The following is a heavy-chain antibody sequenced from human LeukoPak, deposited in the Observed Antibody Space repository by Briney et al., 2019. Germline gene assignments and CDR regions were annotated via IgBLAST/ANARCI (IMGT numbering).Heavy chain of an antibody. CDR3: ARDYYS. CDR2: INHSGST. Sequence: PSETLSLTCTVSGGSISNYYWSWIRQPPGKGLEWIGEINHSGSTNYNPSLKSRVTISVDTSKNQFSLKLSSVTAADTAVYYCARDYYSWGQGTLVTVSS. J-gene: IGHJ4*02. D-gene: IGHD2-21*01. CDR1: GGSISNYY. V-gene: IGHV4-34*01.